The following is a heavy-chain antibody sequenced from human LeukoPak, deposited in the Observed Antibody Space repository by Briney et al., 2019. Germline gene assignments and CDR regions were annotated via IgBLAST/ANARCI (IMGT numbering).Heavy chain of an antibody. V-gene: IGHV4-31*11. CDR1: GASISSGGYY. CDR3: ARQNAYYYYTEV. CDR2: IYYSGTT. Sequence: SETLSLTCAVSGASISSGGYYWTWLRQHPGKGLEWIGNIYYSGTTYYNPSLKSRVTTSLDTSKNQLSLKMSSATAADTAVYYCARQNAYYYYTEVWGKGTTVTVSS. J-gene: IGHJ6*03.